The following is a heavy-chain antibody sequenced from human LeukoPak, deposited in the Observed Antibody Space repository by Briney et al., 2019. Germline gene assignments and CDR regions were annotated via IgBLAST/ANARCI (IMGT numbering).Heavy chain of an antibody. CDR2: ISWNSGTI. D-gene: IGHD3-3*01. V-gene: IGHV3-9*01. J-gene: IGHJ4*02. CDR1: GFAFDVYS. Sequence: PGRSLRLSCAASGFAFDVYSMHWVRQGPGKGLEWVSGISWNSGTIVYADSVKGRFTISRDNAKNSLYLQMNSLRAEDTALYYCATLYDFWSAYYPNWGQGTLVTVSS. CDR3: ATLYDFWSAYYPN.